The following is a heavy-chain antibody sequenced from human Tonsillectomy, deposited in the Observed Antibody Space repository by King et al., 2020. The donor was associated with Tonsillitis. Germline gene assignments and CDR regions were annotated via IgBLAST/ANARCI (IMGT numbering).Heavy chain of an antibody. CDR3: ACVSEFEDRDGPTYYYYDMDV. D-gene: IGHD2-8*01. V-gene: IGHV3-11*01. CDR2: ISSSGDTT. J-gene: IGHJ6*04. Sequence: VQLVESGGGLVKPGGSLRLSCVASGFTLSDYYMIWIRQAPGKGLEWVSYISSSGDTTYHADSVKGRFTISRDNAKNSLCLQMNSLRAEDMAVYYCACVSEFEDRDGPTYYYYDMDVWGKGTTVTVSS. CDR1: GFTLSDYY.